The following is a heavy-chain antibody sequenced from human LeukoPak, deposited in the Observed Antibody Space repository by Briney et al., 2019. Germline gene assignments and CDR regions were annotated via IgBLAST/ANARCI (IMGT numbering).Heavy chain of an antibody. D-gene: IGHD3-3*01. Sequence: GGSLRLSCAASGFTFSSYSMNWVRQAPGKGLEWVSYISTSSSTKYYADSVKGRLTISRDNAKNSLYLQMNSLRAEDTAVYYCARGIYDFWSGYYTFDYWGQGTLVTVSS. V-gene: IGHV3-48*04. CDR3: ARGIYDFWSGYYTFDY. CDR1: GFTFSSYS. J-gene: IGHJ4*02. CDR2: ISTSSSTK.